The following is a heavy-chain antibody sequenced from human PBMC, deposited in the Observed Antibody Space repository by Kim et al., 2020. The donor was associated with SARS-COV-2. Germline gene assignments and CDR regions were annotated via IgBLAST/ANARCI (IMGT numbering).Heavy chain of an antibody. V-gene: IGHV4-39*01. CDR1: GGSISSSSYY. D-gene: IGHD2-2*01. Sequence: SETLSLTCTVSGGSISSSSYYWGWIRQPPGKGLEWIGSIYYSGSTYYNPSLKSRVTISVDTSKNQFSLKLSSVTAADTAVYYCARLVLRVVPVADWGQGT. CDR2: IYYSGST. J-gene: IGHJ4*02. CDR3: ARLVLRVVPVAD.